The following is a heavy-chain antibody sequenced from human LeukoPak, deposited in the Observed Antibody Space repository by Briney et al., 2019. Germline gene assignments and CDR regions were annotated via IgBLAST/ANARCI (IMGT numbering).Heavy chain of an antibody. CDR3: ARDSRHHRFLYWDWFDP. D-gene: IGHD1-26*01. V-gene: IGHV3-21*06. CDR2: ISSRSIYI. J-gene: IGHJ5*02. Sequence: GGSLRLSCAVSGFTFNNAWLTWVRQAPGEGLEWVSSISSRSIYIHYADSVKGRFTISRDNVKNSLYLQMNSLRADDTAIYYCARDSRHHRFLYWDWFDPWGQGTLVTVSS. CDR1: GFTFNNAW.